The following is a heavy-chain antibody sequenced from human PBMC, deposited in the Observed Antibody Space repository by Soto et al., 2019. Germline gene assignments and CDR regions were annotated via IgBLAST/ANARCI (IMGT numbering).Heavy chain of an antibody. V-gene: IGHV3-30*03. J-gene: IGHJ5*02. Sequence: QGQLVESGGGGVQPGMSLRVSCAASGFTFSRHGMHVVRQAPGKALDWVRFIASDGSSKEYADSVKGRFTVSRDNLTNPLYLQMNSLRAEDTASDFCARELRENLDEFADYEWFDAWGQGIPVTVSS. CDR3: ARELRENLDEFADYEWFDA. CDR1: GFTFSRHG. CDR2: IASDGSSK. D-gene: IGHD3-16*01.